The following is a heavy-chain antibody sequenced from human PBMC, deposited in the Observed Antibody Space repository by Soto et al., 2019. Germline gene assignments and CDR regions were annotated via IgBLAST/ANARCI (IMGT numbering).Heavy chain of an antibody. CDR1: GYTFTSYY. J-gene: IGHJ6*02. V-gene: IGHV1-46*01. Sequence: ASVKVSCKASGYTFTSYYMHWVRQAPGQGLEWMGIINPSGGSTSYAQKFQGRVTMTRDTSTSTVYMELSSLRSEDTAAYYCAREWGYCTNGVCYRPYYYYGMDVWGLGTTVTVSS. CDR2: INPSGGST. D-gene: IGHD2-8*01. CDR3: AREWGYCTNGVCYRPYYYYGMDV.